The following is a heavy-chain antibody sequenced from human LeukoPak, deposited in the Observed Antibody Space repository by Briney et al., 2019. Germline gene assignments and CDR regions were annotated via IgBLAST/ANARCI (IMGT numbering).Heavy chain of an antibody. CDR1: GFTFSDYN. CDR2: IRSSGSAI. CDR3: ARDLDWSFDY. V-gene: IGHV3-48*02. Sequence: GGSLRLSCAASGFTFSDYNLNWVRQAPGKGLEWVSNIRSSGSAIFYADSVKGRFTVSRDSAINSLYLQMNSLRDEDTAVYYCARDLDWSFDYWGQGILVTVSS. J-gene: IGHJ4*02. D-gene: IGHD3/OR15-3a*01.